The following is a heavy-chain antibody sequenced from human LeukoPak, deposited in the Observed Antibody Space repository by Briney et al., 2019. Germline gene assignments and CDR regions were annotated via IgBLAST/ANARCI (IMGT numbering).Heavy chain of an antibody. D-gene: IGHD2-2*01. CDR2: ISYDGSYK. CDR3: ASGRYCTSTICNGWFSDY. Sequence: GGSLRLSCAASGFTFSSYAMHWVRQAPGKGLEWVAVISYDGSYKYYADSVKGRFTISRDNSKNTLYLQMSSLRTGDTAVYYCASGRYCTSTICNGWFSDYWGQGTLVTISS. V-gene: IGHV3-30*04. CDR1: GFTFSSYA. J-gene: IGHJ4*02.